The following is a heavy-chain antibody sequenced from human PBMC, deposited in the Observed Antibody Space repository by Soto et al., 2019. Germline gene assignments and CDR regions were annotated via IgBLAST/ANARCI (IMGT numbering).Heavy chain of an antibody. CDR1: GFTVSSYA. CDR2: ISGSGGST. CDR3: AKVTGYYDSSGYYPLDAFDI. J-gene: IGHJ3*02. V-gene: IGHV3-23*01. Sequence: SLRLSCAASGFTVSSYAMSWVRQAPGKGLEWVSAISGSGGSTYYADSVKGRFTISRDNSKNTLYLQMNSLRAEDTAVYYCAKVTGYYDSSGYYPLDAFDIWGQGTMVTVSS. D-gene: IGHD3-22*01.